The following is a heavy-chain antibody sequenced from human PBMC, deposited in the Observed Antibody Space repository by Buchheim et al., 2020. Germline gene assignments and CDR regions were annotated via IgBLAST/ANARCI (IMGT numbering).Heavy chain of an antibody. CDR1: GYTFTSYD. Sequence: QVQLVQSGAEVKKPGASVKVSCKASGYTFTSYDINWVRQATGQGLEWMGWMNPNSGNTGYAQKFQGRVTMTRNTSISTAYMELSSLRSEDTAVYYCARKYYYDSSGLYYYYYYGMDVWGQGTT. D-gene: IGHD3-22*01. CDR2: MNPNSGNT. V-gene: IGHV1-8*01. J-gene: IGHJ6*02. CDR3: ARKYYYDSSGLYYYYYYGMDV.